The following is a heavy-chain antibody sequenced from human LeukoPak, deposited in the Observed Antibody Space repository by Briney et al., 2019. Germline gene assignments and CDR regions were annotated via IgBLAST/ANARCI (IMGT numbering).Heavy chain of an antibody. Sequence: QPGGSRRLSCAPSGFTFSNYGMHWVRQAPGKGLEWVAVISYDGSNKYYADSVKGRFTISRDNSKNTLYLQMNSLRVEDTAVYYCARDLSPWETRNPDAFDIWGQGTMVTVSS. CDR2: ISYDGSNK. CDR1: GFTFSNYG. CDR3: ARDLSPWETRNPDAFDI. V-gene: IGHV3-30*03. J-gene: IGHJ3*02. D-gene: IGHD1-14*01.